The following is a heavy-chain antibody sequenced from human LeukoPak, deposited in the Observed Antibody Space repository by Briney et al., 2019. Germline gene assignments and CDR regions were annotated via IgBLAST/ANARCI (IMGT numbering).Heavy chain of an antibody. CDR3: ARAPTLKWLSTHMDV. J-gene: IGHJ6*03. D-gene: IGHD3-3*01. V-gene: IGHV4-34*01. CDR1: GGSLSGYY. CDR2: IHHCGTS. Sequence: PSETLSLTCAVSGGSLSGYYWSWIRQPPGKGLEWVGEIHHCGTSDYNPSLKSRVTISLDTSKSQLSLTLRSVTAADTAVYYCARAPTLKWLSTHMDVWGNGITVTVSS.